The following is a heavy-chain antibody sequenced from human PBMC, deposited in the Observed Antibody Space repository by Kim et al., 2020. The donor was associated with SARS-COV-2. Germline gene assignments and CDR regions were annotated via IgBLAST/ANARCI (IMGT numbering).Heavy chain of an antibody. J-gene: IGHJ4*02. D-gene: IGHD3-22*01. V-gene: IGHV4-34*01. Sequence: SETLSLTCAVYGGSFSGYYWSWIRQPPGKGLEWIGEINHSGSTNYNPSLKSRVTISVDTSKNQFSLKLSSVTAADTAVYYCARGSMIVVVMRRGGYYFDYWGQGTLVTVSS. CDR1: GGSFSGYY. CDR2: INHSGST. CDR3: ARGSMIVVVMRRGGYYFDY.